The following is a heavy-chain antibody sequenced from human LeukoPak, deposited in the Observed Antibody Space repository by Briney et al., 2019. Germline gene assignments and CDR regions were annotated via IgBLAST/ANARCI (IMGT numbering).Heavy chain of an antibody. Sequence: SETLSLTCTVSGGSVSSYFWSWIRQPPGKGLEWIGYMYYSGSTNYNPSLKSRVTISIDTSKNQFSLQLSSVPAAATAMYYCAGGGVGYFHYWGQGTLVTVSS. CDR3: AGGGVGYFHY. J-gene: IGHJ4*02. CDR1: GGSVSSYF. CDR2: MYYSGST. V-gene: IGHV4-59*02. D-gene: IGHD1-26*01.